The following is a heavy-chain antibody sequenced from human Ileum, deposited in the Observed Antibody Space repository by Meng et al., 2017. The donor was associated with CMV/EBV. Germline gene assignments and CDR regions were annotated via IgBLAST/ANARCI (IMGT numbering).Heavy chain of an antibody. V-gene: IGHV3-7*01. D-gene: IGHD1-26*01. J-gene: IGHJ3*01. Sequence: GESLKISCVASGFTFSSRWMRWVRQAPGKGLEWVANIKQDGSETYYVDSVKGRFTISRDNAENSLYLQMNSLRSEDTALYYCTRGTQWEIPLGAVDRWGQGTMVTVSS. CDR3: TRGTQWEIPLGAVDR. CDR1: GFTFSSRW. CDR2: IKQDGSET.